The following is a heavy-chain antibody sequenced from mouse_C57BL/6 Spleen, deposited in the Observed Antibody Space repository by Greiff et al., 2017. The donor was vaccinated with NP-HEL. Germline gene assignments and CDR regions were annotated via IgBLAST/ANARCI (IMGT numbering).Heavy chain of an antibody. J-gene: IGHJ4*01. Sequence: QVHVKQPGAELVKPGASVKLSCKASGYTFTSYWMHWVKQRPGQGLEWIGYINPSSGYTKYNQKFKDKATLTADKSSSTAYMQLSSLTYEDSAVYYCARSRGNYAMDYWGQGTSVTVSS. CDR3: ARSRGNYAMDY. CDR1: GYTFTSYW. CDR2: INPSSGYT. V-gene: IGHV1-7*01.